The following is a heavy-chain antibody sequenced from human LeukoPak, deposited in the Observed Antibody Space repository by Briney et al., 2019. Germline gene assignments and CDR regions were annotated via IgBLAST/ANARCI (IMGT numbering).Heavy chain of an antibody. CDR3: AKNYRHSSSSLYFDY. CDR2: IRYDGSNK. V-gene: IGHV3-30*02. CDR1: GFTFSSYG. D-gene: IGHD6-6*01. Sequence: GGSLRLSCAASGFTFSSYGVHWVRQAPGKGLEWLAFIRYDGSNKYYADSVKGRFTISRDNSKNTLYLQMNSLRAEDTAVYYFAKNYRHSSSSLYFDYWGQGTLVTVSS. J-gene: IGHJ4*02.